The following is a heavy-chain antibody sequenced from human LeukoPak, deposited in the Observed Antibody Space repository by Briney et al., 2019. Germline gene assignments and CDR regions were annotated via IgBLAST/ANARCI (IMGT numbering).Heavy chain of an antibody. V-gene: IGHV3-21*01. CDR3: ARGGYYDSSGYRFDY. Sequence: GGSLRLSCAASGFTFSSYSMNWVRQAPGKGLEWVSSISSSSSYIYYADSVKGRFTISRDNAKNSLYLQMNSLRAEDTVVYYCARGGYYDSSGYRFDYWGQGTLATVSS. CDR2: ISSSSSYI. J-gene: IGHJ4*02. CDR1: GFTFSSYS. D-gene: IGHD3-22*01.